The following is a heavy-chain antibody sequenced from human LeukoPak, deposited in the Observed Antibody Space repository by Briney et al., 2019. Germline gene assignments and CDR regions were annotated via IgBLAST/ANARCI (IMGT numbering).Heavy chain of an antibody. Sequence: GASVKVSCKASGGTFSSYAISWVRQAPGQGLEWMGGIIPIFGTANYAQKFQGRVTITRDTSASTAYMELSSLRSEDTAVYYCARSGSSWSVENWFDPWGQGALVTVSS. CDR1: GGTFSSYA. CDR3: ARSGSSWSVENWFDP. D-gene: IGHD6-13*01. CDR2: IIPIFGTA. V-gene: IGHV1-69*05. J-gene: IGHJ5*02.